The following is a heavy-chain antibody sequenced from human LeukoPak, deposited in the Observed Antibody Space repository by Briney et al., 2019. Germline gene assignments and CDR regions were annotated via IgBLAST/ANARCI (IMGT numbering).Heavy chain of an antibody. V-gene: IGHV4-34*01. Sequence: SETLSLTXAVYGGSFSGYYWSWIRQPPGKGLEWIGEINHSGSTNYNPSLKSRVTISVDTSKNQFSLKLSSVTAADSAVYYCARGLVAYYWGQGTLVTVSS. D-gene: IGHD2-2*01. CDR3: ARGLVAYY. CDR1: GGSFSGYY. J-gene: IGHJ4*02. CDR2: INHSGST.